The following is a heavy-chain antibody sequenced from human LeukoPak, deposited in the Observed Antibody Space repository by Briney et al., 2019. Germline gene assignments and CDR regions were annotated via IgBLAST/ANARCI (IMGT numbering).Heavy chain of an antibody. CDR3: AGGYSYGSTYYYMDV. D-gene: IGHD5-18*01. V-gene: IGHV4-34*01. Sequence: SETLPLTCAVYGGSFSGYYWSWIRQPPGKGLEWIGEINHSGSTNYNPSLKSRVTISVDTSKNQFSLKLSSVTAADTAVYYCAGGYSYGSTYYYMDVWGKGTTVTISS. CDR2: INHSGST. J-gene: IGHJ6*03. CDR1: GGSFSGYY.